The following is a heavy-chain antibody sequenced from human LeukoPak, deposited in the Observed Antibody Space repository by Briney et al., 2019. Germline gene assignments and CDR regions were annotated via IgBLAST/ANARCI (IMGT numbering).Heavy chain of an antibody. V-gene: IGHV4-34*01. CDR1: RGYFSGYY. Sequence: SETLSLTCAVYRGYFSGYYWRGIRQPPGKGREGSGEIDHRGSINYNPSLKRGDNISLDTYKNQFSLNLTSVTAADTAFYYCAGHARYTSKDSWGQGTLVTVSS. D-gene: IGHD3-9*01. CDR3: AGHARYTSKDS. J-gene: IGHJ4*02. CDR2: IDHRGSI.